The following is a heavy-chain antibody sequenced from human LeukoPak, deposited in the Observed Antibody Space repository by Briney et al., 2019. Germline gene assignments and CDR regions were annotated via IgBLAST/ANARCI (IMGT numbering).Heavy chain of an antibody. CDR1: GFPFSSYG. CDR2: ISYGGSNK. J-gene: IGHJ6*02. CDR3: AKDGPYYYDSSGYEGNYGMDV. Sequence: GSLRLSCAASGFPFSSYGMLWVRQAPGKGLEWVGVISYGGSNKYYADSVKGRFTISRDNSKNTLYLQMNSLRAEDTAVYYCAKDGPYYYDSSGYEGNYGMDVWGQGTTVTVSS. D-gene: IGHD3-22*01. V-gene: IGHV3-30*18.